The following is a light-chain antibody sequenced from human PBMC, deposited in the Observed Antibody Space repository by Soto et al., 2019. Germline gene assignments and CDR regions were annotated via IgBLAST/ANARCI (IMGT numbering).Light chain of an antibody. J-gene: IGKJ1*01. CDR3: LQDYNYPWT. CDR1: QGISSY. CDR2: DAS. V-gene: IGKV1-6*01. Sequence: IHMTQSPSSLSASTLDIVTITFLASQGISSYLAWYQQKPGKAPKLLIYDASSLQSGVPSRFSGSGSGTDFTLTISSLQPEDFATYYCLQDYNYPWTFGQGTKVDIK.